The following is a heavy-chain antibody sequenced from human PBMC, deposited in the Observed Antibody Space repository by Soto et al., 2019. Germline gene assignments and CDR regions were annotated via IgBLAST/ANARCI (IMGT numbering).Heavy chain of an antibody. D-gene: IGHD6-6*01. V-gene: IGHV1-69*13. CDR2: IIPIFGTA. Sequence: SVKVSCKASGGTFSSYAISWVRQAPGQGLEWMGGIIPIFGTANYAQKFQGRVTITADESTSTAYMELSSLRSEDTAVYYCARDRYSSSAFDYWGQGTLVTVSS. CDR1: GGTFSSYA. J-gene: IGHJ4*02. CDR3: ARDRYSSSAFDY.